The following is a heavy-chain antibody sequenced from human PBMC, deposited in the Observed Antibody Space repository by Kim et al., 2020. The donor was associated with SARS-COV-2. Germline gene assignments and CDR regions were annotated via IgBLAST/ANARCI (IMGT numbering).Heavy chain of an antibody. D-gene: IGHD3-3*01. Sequence: SVKGRFTISRDTSKNTLYLQMNSLRAEDTAVYYCAKDPFYDFWSGFYFDDWGQGTLVTVSS. CDR3: AKDPFYDFWSGFYFDD. V-gene: IGHV3-23*01. J-gene: IGHJ4*02.